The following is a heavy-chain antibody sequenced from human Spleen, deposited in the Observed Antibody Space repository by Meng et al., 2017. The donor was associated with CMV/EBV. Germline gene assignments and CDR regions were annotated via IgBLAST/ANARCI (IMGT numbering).Heavy chain of an antibody. J-gene: IGHJ6*02. CDR2: IYYSGST. CDR1: GGSVS. CDR3: ARGPELVVSHYYYYGMDV. D-gene: IGHD3-22*01. Sequence: SETLSLTCTVSGGSVSWSWIRQPPGKGLEWIGYIYYSGSTKYNPSLKSRVTISVDRSKNRFSLKLSTVTAADTAVYYCARGPELVVSHYYYYGMDVWGQGTTVTVSS. V-gene: IGHV4-59*02.